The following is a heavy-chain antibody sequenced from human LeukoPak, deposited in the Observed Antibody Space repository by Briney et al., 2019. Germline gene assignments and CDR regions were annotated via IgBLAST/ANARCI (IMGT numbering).Heavy chain of an antibody. Sequence: SETLSLTCTVSGGSISSYYWSWIRQPPGKGLEWIGYIYYSGSTNYNPSLKSRVTISVDTSKNQFSLKLSSVTAADTAVYYCARTGGSYYGGWFDPWGQGTQVTVSS. V-gene: IGHV4-59*01. CDR1: GGSISSYY. CDR3: ARTGGSYYGGWFDP. J-gene: IGHJ5*02. D-gene: IGHD1-26*01. CDR2: IYYSGST.